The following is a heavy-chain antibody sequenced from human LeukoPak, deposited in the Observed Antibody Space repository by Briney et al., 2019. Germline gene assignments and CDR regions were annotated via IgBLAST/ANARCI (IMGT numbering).Heavy chain of an antibody. J-gene: IGHJ4*02. CDR3: ARTPSIVGPFDY. CDR2: INTDGSGT. CDR1: GFTFSSYW. V-gene: IGHV3-74*01. Sequence: GGSLRLSCAASGFTFSSYWMHWVRQAPGKGLIWVSRINTDGSGTSYADSVKGRFTISRDNAKNTLYLQMNSLRAEDTAVYYCARTPSIVGPFDYWGQGTLVTVSS. D-gene: IGHD1-26*01.